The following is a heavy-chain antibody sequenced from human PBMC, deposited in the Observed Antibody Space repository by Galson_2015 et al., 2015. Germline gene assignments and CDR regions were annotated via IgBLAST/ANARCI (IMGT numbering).Heavy chain of an antibody. CDR3: AREGSSSDAFDV. V-gene: IGHV3-11*01. CDR1: GFTFSDYY. D-gene: IGHD6-19*01. J-gene: IGHJ3*01. CDR2: IRSSGTTI. Sequence: SLKLSCAASGFTFSDYYMSWIRQAPGKGLEWVSYIRSSGTTIKYTDSVKGRFTISRDNAKNSLYLQMNRLRAEDTAVYYCAREGSSSDAFDVWGQGTMVTVSS.